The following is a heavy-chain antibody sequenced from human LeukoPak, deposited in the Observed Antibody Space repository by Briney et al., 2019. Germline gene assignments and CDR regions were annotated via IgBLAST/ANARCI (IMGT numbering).Heavy chain of an antibody. CDR3: ARDGGALELDY. V-gene: IGHV3-66*01. CDR1: GFTVRSNY. Sequence: GGSLRLSCAASGFTVRSNYMSWVRQAPGKGLEWVSVIYRGGTTYYADSVKGRFTISRDNSKNSLYLQMNSLRAEDTAVYYCARDGGALELDYWGQGTLVTVSS. CDR2: IYRGGTT. J-gene: IGHJ4*02. D-gene: IGHD1-26*01.